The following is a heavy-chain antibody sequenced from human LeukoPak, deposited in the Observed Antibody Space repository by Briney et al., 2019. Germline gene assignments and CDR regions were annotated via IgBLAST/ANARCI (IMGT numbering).Heavy chain of an antibody. CDR2: ISYDGTNK. V-gene: IGHV3-30-3*01. J-gene: IGHJ4*02. CDR3: ARHRGPSLYSSAYFDY. Sequence: GGSLRLSCAASGFTFSGYAMHWVRQAPGKGLEWVAVISYDGTNKYYADSVKGRFTVSRDISKNTLYQQMNSLTAEDTAVYYCARHRGPSLYSSAYFDYWGQGTLVPVSS. CDR1: GFTFSGYA. D-gene: IGHD3-22*01.